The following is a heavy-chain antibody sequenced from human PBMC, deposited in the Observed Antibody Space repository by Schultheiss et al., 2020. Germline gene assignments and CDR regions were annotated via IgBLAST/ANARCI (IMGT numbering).Heavy chain of an antibody. Sequence: SETLSLTCAVYGGSFSGYYWSWIRQPPGKGLEWIGEINHSGSTNYNPSLKSRVTISVDTSKNQFSLQLNSVTPEDTAVYYCARSRKEGKWLVDYYFDYWGQGTLVTVSS. D-gene: IGHD6-19*01. CDR1: GGSFSGYY. CDR2: INHSGST. J-gene: IGHJ4*02. CDR3: ARSRKEGKWLVDYYFDY. V-gene: IGHV4-34*01.